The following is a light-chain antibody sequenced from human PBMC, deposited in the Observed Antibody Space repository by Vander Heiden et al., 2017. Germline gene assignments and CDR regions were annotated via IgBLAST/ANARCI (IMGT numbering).Light chain of an antibody. V-gene: IGLV3-19*01. CDR3: NSRDSSGNQV. Sequence: SSELTQDPAVSVALVQTVRITCQGDSLRSYYASWYQQKPGQAPVLVIYGKNNRPSGIPDRFSGSSSGNTASLTITGAQAEDEADYYCNSRDSSGNQVFGGGTKLTGL. CDR1: SLRSYY. CDR2: GKN. J-gene: IGLJ2*01.